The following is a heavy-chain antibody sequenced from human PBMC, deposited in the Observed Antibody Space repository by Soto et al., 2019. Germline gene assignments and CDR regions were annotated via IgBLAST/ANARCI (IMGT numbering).Heavy chain of an antibody. Sequence: SETLSLTCAVYGGSFSGYYWRWIRQPPGKGREWIGEINHSGSTNYNPSLKSRVTISVDTSKNQFSLKLSSVTAADTAVYYCARRGAAAARRNWFDPWGQGTLVTVS. D-gene: IGHD6-13*01. J-gene: IGHJ5*02. CDR1: GGSFSGYY. V-gene: IGHV4-34*01. CDR2: INHSGST. CDR3: ARRGAAAARRNWFDP.